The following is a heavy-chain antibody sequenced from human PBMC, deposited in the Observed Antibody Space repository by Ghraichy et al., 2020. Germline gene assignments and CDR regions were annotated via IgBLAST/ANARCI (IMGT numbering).Heavy chain of an antibody. CDR1: GFSFSNAW. CDR3: ARDIGYSLHY. CDR2: INSDGSTT. V-gene: IGHV3-74*01. J-gene: IGHJ4*02. D-gene: IGHD5-18*01. Sequence: GGSLRLSCAASGFSFSNAWMHWVHQAPGKGLMWVSHINSDGSTTTYADSVKGRFTISRDNAKNTVYLQMNSLRAEDTAVYYCARDIGYSLHYWGQGTLVTVPS.